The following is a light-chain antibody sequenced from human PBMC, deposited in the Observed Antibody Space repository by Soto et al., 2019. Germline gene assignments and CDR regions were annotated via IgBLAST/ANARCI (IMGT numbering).Light chain of an antibody. Sequence: QSVLTQPPSVSGAPGQRVTISCIGSISNIGAGYDVHWYQQFPGTAPKLHIYGNTNRPSGVPDRFSGSKSGTSASLAITGLQAEDEADYYCQSYDSSLINSVFGGGTKLTVL. V-gene: IGLV1-40*01. CDR2: GNT. CDR3: QSYDSSLINSV. J-gene: IGLJ3*02. CDR1: ISNIGAGYD.